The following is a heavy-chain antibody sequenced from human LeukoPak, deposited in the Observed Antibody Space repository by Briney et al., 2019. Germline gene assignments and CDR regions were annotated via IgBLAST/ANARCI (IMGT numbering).Heavy chain of an antibody. CDR3: ARRAVAENYFDY. CDR2: IYSSGST. D-gene: IGHD6-19*01. V-gene: IGHV4-59*08. J-gene: IGHJ4*02. CDR1: GGSITSYY. Sequence: SETLSLTRTVSGGSITSYYWSWIRQPPGKGLEWIGYIYSSGSTTYNPSLKSRVTISVDTSKNQFSLKLTSVTAADTAVYYCARRAVAENYFDYWGQGTLVTDSS.